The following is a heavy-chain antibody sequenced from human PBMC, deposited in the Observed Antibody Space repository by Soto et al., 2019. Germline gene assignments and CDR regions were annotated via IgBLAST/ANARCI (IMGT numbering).Heavy chain of an antibody. CDR3: ARAYCGGDCTAEDMDV. Sequence: GGSLRLSCAASEFTFSSYSMTWVRQAPGKGLEWVSSISSSSSYVYYADSVKGRFTISRDNAKNSLFLQMNILRAEDTAVYYCARAYCGGDCTAEDMDVWGKGTTVTVSS. D-gene: IGHD2-21*01. J-gene: IGHJ6*03. V-gene: IGHV3-21*01. CDR1: EFTFSSYS. CDR2: ISSSSSYV.